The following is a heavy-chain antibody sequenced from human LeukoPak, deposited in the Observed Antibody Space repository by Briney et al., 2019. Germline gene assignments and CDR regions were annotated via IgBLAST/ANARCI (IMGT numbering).Heavy chain of an antibody. CDR3: ARDPRKDAFDI. Sequence: GGSLRFSCAASGFTFSSYSMNWVRQAPGKGLEWVSSIGSSSSYIYYADSVKGRFTISRDNAKNSLYLQMNSLRAEDTAVYYCARDPRKDAFDIWGQGTMVTVSS. CDR1: GFTFSSYS. V-gene: IGHV3-21*01. CDR2: IGSSSSYI. J-gene: IGHJ3*02.